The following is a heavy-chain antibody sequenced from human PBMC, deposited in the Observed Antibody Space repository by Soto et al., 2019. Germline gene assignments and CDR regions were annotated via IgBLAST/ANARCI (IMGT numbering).Heavy chain of an antibody. Sequence: GESLKISCAASGFTFSSYSMNWVRQAPGKGLEWVSSISSSSSYIYYADSVKGRFIISRDNAKNSLYLQMNSLRAEDTAVYYCARARRWLQEYFQHWGQGTLVTVSS. D-gene: IGHD5-12*01. CDR3: ARARRWLQEYFQH. V-gene: IGHV3-21*01. CDR2: ISSSSSYI. J-gene: IGHJ1*01. CDR1: GFTFSSYS.